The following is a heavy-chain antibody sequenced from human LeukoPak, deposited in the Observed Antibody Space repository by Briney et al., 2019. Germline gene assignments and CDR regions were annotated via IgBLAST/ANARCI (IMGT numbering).Heavy chain of an antibody. CDR2: ISSSSSYI. Sequence: PGGSLRLSCAASGFTFSSYSMNWVRQAPGQGLEWVSSISSSSSYIYYADSVKGRFTISRDNAKNSLYLQMNSLRAEDTAVYYCARDRWPRDTSFPDYWGQGTLVTVSS. CDR1: GFTFSSYS. J-gene: IGHJ4*02. V-gene: IGHV3-21*01. CDR3: ARDRWPRDTSFPDY. D-gene: IGHD5-24*01.